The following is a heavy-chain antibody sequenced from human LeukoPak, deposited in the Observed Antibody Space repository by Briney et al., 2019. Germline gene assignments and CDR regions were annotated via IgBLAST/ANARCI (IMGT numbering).Heavy chain of an antibody. CDR1: GGSISSSSYY. CDR2: IYYSGST. J-gene: IGHJ4*02. Sequence: SETLSLTCTVSGGSISSSSYYWGWIRQPPGKGLEWIGSIYYSGSTYYNPSLKSRVTISVDTSKNQFSLKLSSVTAADTAVYYCARESLVVVPAAITDYFDYWGQGTLVTVSS. D-gene: IGHD2-2*02. V-gene: IGHV4-39*07. CDR3: ARESLVVVPAAITDYFDY.